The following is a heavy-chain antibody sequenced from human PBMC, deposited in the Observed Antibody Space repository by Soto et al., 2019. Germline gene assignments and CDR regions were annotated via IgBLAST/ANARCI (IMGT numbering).Heavy chain of an antibody. CDR1: GGSISSGGYY. D-gene: IGHD4-17*01. J-gene: IGHJ4*02. CDR2: IYYSGST. Sequence: QVQLQESGPGLVKPSQTLSLTCTVSGGSISSGGYYWSWIRQHPGKGLEWIGYIYYSGSTYYNPSLKGRVTXXVXTXXNQFSLKLSSVTAADTAVYYCARSGTVTRWGYFDYWGQGTLVTVSS. CDR3: ARSGTVTRWGYFDY. V-gene: IGHV4-31*03.